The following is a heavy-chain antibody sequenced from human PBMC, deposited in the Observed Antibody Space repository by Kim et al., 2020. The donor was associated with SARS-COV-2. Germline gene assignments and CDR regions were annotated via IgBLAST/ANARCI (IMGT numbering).Heavy chain of an antibody. V-gene: IGHV3-23*01. D-gene: IGHD2-21*02. CDR1: GFTFSSYA. CDR2: ISGSGGST. J-gene: IGHJ2*01. CDR3: ATAYCGGDCPYWYFDL. Sequence: GGSLRLSCAASGFTFSSYAMSWVRQAPGKGLEWVSAISGSGGSTYYADSVKGRFTISRDNSKNTLYLQMNSLRAEDTAVYYCATAYCGGDCPYWYFDLWGRGTLVTVSS.